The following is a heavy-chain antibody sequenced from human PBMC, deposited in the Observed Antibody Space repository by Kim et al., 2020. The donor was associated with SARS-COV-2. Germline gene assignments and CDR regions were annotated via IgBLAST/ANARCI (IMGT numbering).Heavy chain of an antibody. Sequence: GGSLRLSCAASGFTFSRYGMHWVRQAPGKGLEWVAVIWHDGSNKYYGDSLKGRFTISRDNSNHTLYLQMNSLRAEDTAVYYCARVTSIQVGWYWFDPWGQGTLVTVSS. CDR2: IWHDGSNK. CDR3: ARVTSIQVGWYWFDP. D-gene: IGHD6-19*01. V-gene: IGHV3-33*01. CDR1: GFTFSRYG. J-gene: IGHJ5*02.